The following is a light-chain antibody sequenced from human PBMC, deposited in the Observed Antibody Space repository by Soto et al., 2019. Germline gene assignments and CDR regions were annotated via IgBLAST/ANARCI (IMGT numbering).Light chain of an antibody. CDR1: QSVSSQ. CDR3: QQRSIWPT. CDR2: DAS. V-gene: IGKV3-11*01. Sequence: VLTQSPATLSLSPGERATLSCRASQSVSSQLAWYQQKPGQAPRLFIYDASKRATGVPGRFSGSGSGTDFSLNISSLEPDDVAVYSCQQRSIWPTFGQGTRVEIK. J-gene: IGKJ1*01.